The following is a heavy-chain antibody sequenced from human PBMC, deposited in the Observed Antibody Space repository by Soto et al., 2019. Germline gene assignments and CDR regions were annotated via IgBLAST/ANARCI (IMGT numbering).Heavy chain of an antibody. V-gene: IGHV1-69*01. CDR2: IIPIFGTA. J-gene: IGHJ4*02. CDR3: ARDPSYYDSSGYPTDDY. CDR1: GGTFSSYA. Sequence: QVQLVQSGAEVKKPGSSVKVSCKASGGTFSSYAISWVRQAPGQGLEWMGGIIPIFGTANYAQKFQGRVTITVDESTSTAYMELSSLRSEDTAVYYCARDPSYYDSSGYPTDDYWGQGTLVTVSS. D-gene: IGHD3-22*01.